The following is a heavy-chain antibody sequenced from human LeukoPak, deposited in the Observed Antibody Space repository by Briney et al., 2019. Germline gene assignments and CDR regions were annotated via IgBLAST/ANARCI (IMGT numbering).Heavy chain of an antibody. Sequence: GASVKVSCKASGYTFTGYYMHWVRQAPGQGLEWMGWINPKSGGTRYAQGFQGRVTMTRDTSVTTAYMQMSSLRSDDTAVYYCARGEWEVPTTSWGQGTLVTVSS. J-gene: IGHJ5*02. V-gene: IGHV1-2*02. CDR1: GYTFTGYY. D-gene: IGHD1-26*01. CDR2: INPKSGGT. CDR3: ARGEWEVPTTS.